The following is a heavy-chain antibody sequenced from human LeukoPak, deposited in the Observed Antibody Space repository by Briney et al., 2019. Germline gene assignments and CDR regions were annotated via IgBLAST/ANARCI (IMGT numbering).Heavy chain of an antibody. CDR1: GFTFRTYS. CDR2: VSADGRTQ. V-gene: IGHV3-30*03. D-gene: IGHD1-14*01. CDR3: ARGALGMSGRIVDAFDI. Sequence: GRSLRLSCAASGFTFRTYSIHWVRQAPGKGLEWVTVVSADGRTQLYSDSVKGRFTVSRDNSLNTLHLQMNSLKTEDTAVYYCARGALGMSGRIVDAFDIWGQGTRVTVSS. J-gene: IGHJ3*02.